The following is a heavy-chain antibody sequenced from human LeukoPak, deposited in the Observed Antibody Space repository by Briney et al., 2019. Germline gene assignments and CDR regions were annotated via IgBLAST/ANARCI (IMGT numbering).Heavy chain of an antibody. CDR1: GFTFSSHA. Sequence: PGGSLRLSCAASGFTFSSHAMNWVRQAPRKGLEWISSISTDSLTIKYADFVSGQFTISRDNAEHLLFLQMNSLRAEDTAVYYCARKAQTGSHSGPFDIWGQGTLVTVSS. J-gene: IGHJ3*02. CDR3: ARKAQTGSHSGPFDI. CDR2: ISTDSLTI. D-gene: IGHD1-26*01. V-gene: IGHV3-48*04.